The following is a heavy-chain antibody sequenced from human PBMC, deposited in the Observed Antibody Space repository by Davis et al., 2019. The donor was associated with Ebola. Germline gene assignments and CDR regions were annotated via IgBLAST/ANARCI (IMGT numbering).Heavy chain of an antibody. Sequence: PSETLSLTCAVYGGSFSDYYWSWIRQPPGRGLEWIGEINHSGNTNYNPSLKSRVTISVDTSKNQFSLKLSSVTAADTAVYYCAGIRGQWLQDWGQGTLVTVSS. V-gene: IGHV4-34*01. CDR2: INHSGNT. J-gene: IGHJ4*02. CDR1: GGSFSDYY. CDR3: AGIRGQWLQD. D-gene: IGHD6-19*01.